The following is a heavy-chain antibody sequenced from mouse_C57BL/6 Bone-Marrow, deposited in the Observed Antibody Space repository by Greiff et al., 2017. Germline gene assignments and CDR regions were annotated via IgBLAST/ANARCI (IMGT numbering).Heavy chain of an antibody. Sequence: VQLQQSGAELVKPGASVKLSCKASGYTFTSYWMHWVKQRPGQGLEWIGMIHPNSGSTNYNEKFKSKATLTVDKSSSTAYMQLSSLTSEDSAVYYCARYRYGSSYGYWGQGTTLTVSS. J-gene: IGHJ2*01. CDR1: GYTFTSYW. D-gene: IGHD1-1*01. CDR3: ARYRYGSSYGY. V-gene: IGHV1-64*01. CDR2: IHPNSGST.